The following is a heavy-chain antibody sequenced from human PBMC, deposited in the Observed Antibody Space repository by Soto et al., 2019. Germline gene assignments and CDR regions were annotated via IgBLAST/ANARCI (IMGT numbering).Heavy chain of an antibody. CDR2: IYPGDSDT. Sequence: PGESLKISCKGSGYSFTSYWIGWVRQMPGKGLEWMGIIYPGDSDTRYSPSFQGQVTISADKSISTAYLQWSSLKASDTAMYYCARQARDFWSGPLLVYYYYTDVWGKGTTVTVSS. J-gene: IGHJ6*03. D-gene: IGHD3-3*01. CDR3: ARQARDFWSGPLLVYYYYTDV. CDR1: GYSFTSYW. V-gene: IGHV5-51*01.